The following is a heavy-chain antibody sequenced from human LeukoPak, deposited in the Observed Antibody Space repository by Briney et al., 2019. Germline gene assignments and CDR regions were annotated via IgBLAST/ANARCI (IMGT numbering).Heavy chain of an antibody. V-gene: IGHV7-4-1*02. J-gene: IGHJ6*03. D-gene: IGHD6-19*01. CDR3: ARDPHSSGWFDYYYYYMDV. Sequence: ASVKVSCKASGYTFTSYAMNWVRQAPGQGLEWMGWINTNTGNPTYAQGFTGRFVFSLDTSVSTAHLQISSLKAEDTAVYYCARDPHSSGWFDYYYYYMDVWGKGTTVTVSS. CDR1: GYTFTSYA. CDR2: INTNTGNP.